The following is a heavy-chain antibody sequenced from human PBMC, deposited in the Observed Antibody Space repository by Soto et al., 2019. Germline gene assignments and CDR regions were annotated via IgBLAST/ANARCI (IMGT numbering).Heavy chain of an antibody. D-gene: IGHD6-13*01. V-gene: IGHV3-23*01. J-gene: IGHJ6*02. CDR2: ISGSGGST. CDR3: AKDPGGYSSSWYVDV. CDR1: GFTFSSYA. Sequence: GGSLRLSCAASGFTFSSYAMSWVRQAPGKGLEWVSAISGSGGSTYYADSVKGRFTISRDNSKNTLYLQMNSLRAEDTAVYYCAKDPGGYSSSWYVDVWGQGTTVTASS.